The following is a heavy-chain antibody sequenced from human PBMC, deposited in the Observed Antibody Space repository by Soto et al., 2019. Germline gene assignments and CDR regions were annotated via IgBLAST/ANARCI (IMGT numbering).Heavy chain of an antibody. J-gene: IGHJ4*02. Sequence: ASVKVSCKASGYTFTSYGISWVRQAPGQGLEWMGWISAYNGNTNYAQKLQGRVTMTTDTSTSTAYMELRSLRSDDTAVYSSARRYCSSTSCYAVGFFDYWGQGTLVTVSS. CDR3: ARRYCSSTSCYAVGFFDY. CDR1: GYTFTSYG. CDR2: ISAYNGNT. D-gene: IGHD2-2*01. V-gene: IGHV1-18*01.